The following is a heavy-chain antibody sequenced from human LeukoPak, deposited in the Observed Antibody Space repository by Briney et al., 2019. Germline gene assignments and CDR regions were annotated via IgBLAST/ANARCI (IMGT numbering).Heavy chain of an antibody. D-gene: IGHD3-22*01. CDR3: ARPYYYDSSGHPLGAFDI. CDR1: GYRFTSYW. CDR2: IYPGDSDT. V-gene: IGHV5-51*01. J-gene: IGHJ3*02. Sequence: GESLKISCKGSGYRFTSYWIGWVRQMPGKGLEWMGIIYPGDSDTRYSPSFQGQVTISADKSISTAYLQWSSLKASDTAMYYCARPYYYDSSGHPLGAFDIWGQGTMVTVSS.